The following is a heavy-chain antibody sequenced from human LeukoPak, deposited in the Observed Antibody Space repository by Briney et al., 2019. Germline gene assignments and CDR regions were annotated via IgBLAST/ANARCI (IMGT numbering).Heavy chain of an antibody. V-gene: IGHV1-18*01. CDR3: ARTGGDYLDYYYMDV. CDR2: ISAYNGNT. Sequence: ASVKVSCKASGGTFSSYAISWVRQAPGQGLEWMGWISAYNGNTNYAQKLQGRVTMTTDTSTSTAYMELRSLRSDDTAVYYCARTGGDYLDYYYMDVWGKGTTVTISS. D-gene: IGHD2-21*02. CDR1: GGTFSSYA. J-gene: IGHJ6*03.